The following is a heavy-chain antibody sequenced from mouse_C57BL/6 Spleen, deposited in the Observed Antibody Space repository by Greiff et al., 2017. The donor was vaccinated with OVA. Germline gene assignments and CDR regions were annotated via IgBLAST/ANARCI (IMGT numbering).Heavy chain of an antibody. V-gene: IGHV1-55*01. CDR3: AKIYYDYDVLYYYAMDY. D-gene: IGHD2-4*01. CDR2: IYPGSGST. CDR1: GYTFTSYW. J-gene: IGHJ4*01. Sequence: QVQLQQPGAELVKPGASVKMSCKASGYTFTSYWITWVKQRPGQGLEWIGDIYPGSGSTNYNEKFKSKATLTVDTSSSTAYMQLSSLTSEDSAVYYCAKIYYDYDVLYYYAMDYWGKGTSVTVSS.